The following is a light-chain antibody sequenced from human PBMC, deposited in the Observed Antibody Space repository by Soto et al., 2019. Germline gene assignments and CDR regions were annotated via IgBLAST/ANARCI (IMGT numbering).Light chain of an antibody. CDR3: QQYNNWPPPWT. J-gene: IGKJ1*01. Sequence: LTQSPATLALSPGERATLSCGASQSISSYLAWYQQKPGQAPRLLIYGASTRATGIPARLSGSGSGTEFTLTISSLQSEDFAVYHCQQYNNWPPPWTFGQGTKVDIK. CDR2: GAS. CDR1: QSISSY. V-gene: IGKV3D-15*01.